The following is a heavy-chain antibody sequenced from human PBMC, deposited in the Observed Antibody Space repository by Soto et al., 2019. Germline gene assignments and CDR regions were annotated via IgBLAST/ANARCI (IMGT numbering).Heavy chain of an antibody. CDR3: ARPKGSYSSGYYYFDY. V-gene: IGHV1-69*01. D-gene: IGHD6-19*01. J-gene: IGHJ4*02. Sequence: QVQLVQSGAEVKQPGSSVKVSCKTSGGTFSTCAIYWVRQAPGQGLEWMGAIIPLFGTADYAQKFQGRVTITADESTSTAYMELSSLRSEDTAVYYCARPKGSYSSGYYYFDYWGQGTLVTVSS. CDR1: GGTFSTCA. CDR2: IIPLFGTA.